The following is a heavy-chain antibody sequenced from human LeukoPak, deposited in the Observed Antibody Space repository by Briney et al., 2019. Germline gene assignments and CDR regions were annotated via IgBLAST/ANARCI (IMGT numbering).Heavy chain of an antibody. CDR1: GGTFSDYA. J-gene: IGHJ5*02. CDR3: ARGGPRIVGATSIWFDP. CDR2: ISAYNGNT. Sequence: GASVKVSCKASGGTFSDYAISWVRQAPGQGLEWMGWISAYNGNTNYAQKLQGRVTMTTDTSTSTAYMELRSLRSDDTAVYYCARGGPRIVGATSIWFDPWGQGTLVTVSS. D-gene: IGHD1-26*01. V-gene: IGHV1-18*01.